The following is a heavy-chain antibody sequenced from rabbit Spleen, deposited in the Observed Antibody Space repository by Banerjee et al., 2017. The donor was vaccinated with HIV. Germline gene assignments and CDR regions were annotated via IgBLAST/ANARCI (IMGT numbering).Heavy chain of an antibody. CDR2: INMFTCKS. V-gene: IGHV1S40*01. J-gene: IGHJ3*01. D-gene: IGHD4-1*01. Sequence: QSLEESGGDLVKPGASLTLTCTASGFSFNSDYMCWVRQAPGKGLEWIACINMFTCKSVYASWAKGRFTISKPSSTTVTLQMTSLTAADTATYFCVREVAGRFGLWGQGTLVTVS. CDR1: GFSFNSDY. CDR3: VREVAGRFGL.